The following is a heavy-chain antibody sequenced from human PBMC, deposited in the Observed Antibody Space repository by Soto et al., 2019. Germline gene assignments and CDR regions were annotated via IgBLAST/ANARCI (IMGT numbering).Heavy chain of an antibody. CDR3: ARRKERSGPYYLDR. V-gene: IGHV1-8*01. CDR2: MNPNNGNA. D-gene: IGHD6-25*01. J-gene: IGHJ4*02. CDR1: GFTFITYD. Sequence: GASVKVSCKASGFTFITYDFSWVRQAAGQGLEWMGWMNPNNGNAGFAQKFRGRISMTRNTSISTAHLELSSLRSDDSAVYFCARRKERSGPYYLDRWGQGTQVTVS.